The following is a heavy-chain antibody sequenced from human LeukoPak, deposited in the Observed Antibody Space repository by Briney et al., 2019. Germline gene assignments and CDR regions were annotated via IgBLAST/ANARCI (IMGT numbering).Heavy chain of an antibody. CDR1: GFTFGSHW. J-gene: IGHJ5*01. CDR3: ARVDRYNSGWYDC. D-gene: IGHD6-19*01. Sequence: TGGSLRLSFAASGFTFGSHWMGWVRQAPVKGLEWVANINQAGSARYYVDSVKGRFTISRDNAKSSLDLQMNSLRAEDTAVYYCARVDRYNSGWYDCWGQGTLVTVSS. V-gene: IGHV3-7*05. CDR2: INQAGSAR.